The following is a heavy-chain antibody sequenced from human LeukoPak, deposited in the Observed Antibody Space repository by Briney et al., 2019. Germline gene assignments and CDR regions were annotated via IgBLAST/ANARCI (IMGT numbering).Heavy chain of an antibody. CDR1: GFTFSSYW. CDR2: INSDGSST. CDR3: ARAFGDYTFDY. V-gene: IGHV3-74*01. Sequence: GGSLRLSCEASGFTFSSYWMHWVRQAPGKGLVWVSRINSDGSSTNYADSVKGRFTISRDNAKNTLYLQMNSLRAEDTAVYYCARAFGDYTFDYWGRGTLVTVSS. D-gene: IGHD4-17*01. J-gene: IGHJ4*02.